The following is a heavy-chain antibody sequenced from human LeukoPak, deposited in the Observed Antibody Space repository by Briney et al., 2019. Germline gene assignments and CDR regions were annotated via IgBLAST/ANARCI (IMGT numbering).Heavy chain of an antibody. CDR3: ARATALVDY. Sequence: GGSLRLSCAASGFTFSSYAMHWVRQAPGKGLEWVAVISYDGSNKYYADSVKGRFTISRDNSKHTLYLQMNSLRAEDTAVYYCARATALVDYWGQGTLVTVSS. CDR2: ISYDGSNK. V-gene: IGHV3-30*04. J-gene: IGHJ4*02. D-gene: IGHD5-18*01. CDR1: GFTFSSYA.